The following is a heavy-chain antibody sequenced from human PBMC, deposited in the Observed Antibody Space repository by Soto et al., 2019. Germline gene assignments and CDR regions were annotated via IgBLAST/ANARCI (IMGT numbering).Heavy chain of an antibody. Sequence: SGPTLVNPTETLTLTCTVSGFSLSNARMGVSWIRQPPGKALEWLAHIFSNDEKSYSTSLKSRLTISKDTSKSQVVLTMTNMDPVDTATYYCARIGVIRYFDWLSYHYYYGMDVWGQGTTVTVSS. J-gene: IGHJ6*02. V-gene: IGHV2-26*01. CDR2: IFSNDEK. CDR3: ARIGVIRYFDWLSYHYYYGMDV. D-gene: IGHD3-9*01. CDR1: GFSLSNARMG.